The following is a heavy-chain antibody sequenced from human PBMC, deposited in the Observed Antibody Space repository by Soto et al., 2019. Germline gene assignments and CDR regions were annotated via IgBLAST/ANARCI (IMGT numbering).Heavy chain of an antibody. CDR2: INHSGST. V-gene: IGHV4-34*01. CDR3: ARVLLWFGRGYNWFDP. J-gene: IGHJ5*02. D-gene: IGHD3-10*01. Sequence: QVQLQQWGAGLLKPSETLSLTCAVYGGSFSGYYWSWIRQPPGKGLEWIGEINHSGSTNYNPSLKSRVAISVDTSKTQFSLKLSSVTAADTAVYYCARVLLWFGRGYNWFDPWGQGTLVTVSS. CDR1: GGSFSGYY.